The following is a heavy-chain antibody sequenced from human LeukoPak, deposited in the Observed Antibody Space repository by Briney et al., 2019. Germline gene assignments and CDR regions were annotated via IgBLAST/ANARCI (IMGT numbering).Heavy chain of an antibody. J-gene: IGHJ5*02. CDR1: GFTFSSYW. CDR2: INPDGSEK. Sequence: PGGSLRLSCAVSGFTFSSYWMSWVRQAPGKGLVWVANINPDGSEKKYVDSVKGRFIISRDNAENLVDLQMNSLRVEDTAVYYCVREGGSGWYSGWFDPWGQGTRVTVSS. D-gene: IGHD6-19*01. V-gene: IGHV3-7*03. CDR3: VREGGSGWYSGWFDP.